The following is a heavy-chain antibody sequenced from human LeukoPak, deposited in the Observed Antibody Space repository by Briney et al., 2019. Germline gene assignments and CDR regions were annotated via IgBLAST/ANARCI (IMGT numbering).Heavy chain of an antibody. J-gene: IGHJ4*02. CDR3: ARENYDSSGSDGPFDY. Sequence: PGGSLRLSCAASGFTFSSYAMSWVRQAPGKGLEWVSAISGSGGSTYYADSVKGRFTISRDNAKNSLYLQMNSLRAEDTAVYYCARENYDSSGSDGPFDYWGQGTLVTVSS. V-gene: IGHV3-23*01. CDR1: GFTFSSYA. D-gene: IGHD3-22*01. CDR2: ISGSGGST.